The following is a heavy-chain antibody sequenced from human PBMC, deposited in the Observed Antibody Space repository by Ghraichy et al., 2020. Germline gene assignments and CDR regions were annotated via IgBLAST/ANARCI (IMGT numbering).Heavy chain of an antibody. V-gene: IGHV4-4*02. CDR1: GGSISSTNW. CDR3: ARERAYDFWSGYRYFDH. D-gene: IGHD3-3*01. Sequence: SETLSLTCAVSGGSISSTNWWTWVRQPPGKGLEWIGEVYHSGSTNYNPSLQSRVTISQDKSKNQLSLKLNSVTAADTAVYYCARERAYDFWSGYRYFDHWGQGVLVTVSS. J-gene: IGHJ4*02. CDR2: VYHSGST.